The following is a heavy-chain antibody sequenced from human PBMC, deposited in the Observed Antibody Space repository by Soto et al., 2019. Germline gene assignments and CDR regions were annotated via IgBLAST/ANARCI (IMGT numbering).Heavy chain of an antibody. CDR1: GGTFSSYA. V-gene: IGHV1-69*06. Sequence: GASVKVSCKASGGTFSSYAISWVRQAPGQGLEWMGGIIPIFGTANYAQKFQGRVTITADKSTSTAYMELSSLRSEDTAVYYCARRGSNHGSYYYYGMDVWGQGTTVTVSS. CDR2: IIPIFGTA. J-gene: IGHJ6*02. CDR3: ARRGSNHGSYYYYGMDV. D-gene: IGHD1-26*01.